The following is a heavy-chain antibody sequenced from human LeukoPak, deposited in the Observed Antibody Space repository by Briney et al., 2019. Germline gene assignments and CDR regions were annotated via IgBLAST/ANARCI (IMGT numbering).Heavy chain of an antibody. CDR1: GFTFSSYG. D-gene: IGHD6-19*01. Sequence: GRSLRLSCAASGFTFSSYGMHWVRQAPGKGLEWVAVITYDGSEKYYGDSVKGRFTISRDNSKNTLYLQMNSLRAEDTAVYYCAKKHSSGLHYWGQGTLVTASS. CDR3: AKKHSSGLHY. J-gene: IGHJ4*02. CDR2: ITYDGSEK. V-gene: IGHV3-30*18.